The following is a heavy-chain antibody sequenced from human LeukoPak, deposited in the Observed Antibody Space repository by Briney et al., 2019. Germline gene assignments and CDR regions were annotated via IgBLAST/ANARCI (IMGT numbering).Heavy chain of an antibody. CDR2: IYSSGSI. D-gene: IGHD2-21*01. CDR1: GGSISSYY. J-gene: IGHJ5*02. V-gene: IGHV4-4*07. CDR3: ARSALVAHWFDP. Sequence: SETLSLTCTVSGGSISSYYWSWIRQPAGKGLEWIWRIYSSGSINYNPSLKSRVTMSVDTSKNQFSLNLRFMTAADTAVYYCARSALVAHWFDPWGQGTLVTVSS.